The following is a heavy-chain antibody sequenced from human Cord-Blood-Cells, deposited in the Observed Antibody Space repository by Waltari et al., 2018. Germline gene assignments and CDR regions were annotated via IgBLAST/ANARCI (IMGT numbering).Heavy chain of an antibody. CDR2: INHSGST. CDR1: GVSFSGYY. V-gene: IGHV4-34*01. Sequence: QVQLQQWGAGLLKPSETLSLTCAVYGVSFSGYYWSWIRQPPGKGLEWIGEINHSGSTNYNPSLKSRVTISVDTSKNQFSLKLSSVTAADTAVYYCARPYWFDPWGQGTLVTVSS. CDR3: ARPYWFDP. J-gene: IGHJ5*02.